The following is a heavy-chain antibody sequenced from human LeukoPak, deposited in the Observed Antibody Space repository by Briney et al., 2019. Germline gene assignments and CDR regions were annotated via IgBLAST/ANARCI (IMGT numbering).Heavy chain of an antibody. CDR1: GGSFSGYY. Sequence: SETLSLTCAVYGGSFSGYYWSWFRQPPGKGLEGMGEINHSGSTNYNPSLKSQVTISVDTSKNQFSLKLSSVTAADTAVYYCARVLAVVTARFDYWGQGTLVTVSS. V-gene: IGHV4-34*01. CDR3: ARVLAVVTARFDY. D-gene: IGHD2-21*02. CDR2: INHSGST. J-gene: IGHJ4*02.